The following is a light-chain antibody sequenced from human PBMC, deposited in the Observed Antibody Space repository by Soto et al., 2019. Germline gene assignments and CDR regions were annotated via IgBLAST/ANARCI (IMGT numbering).Light chain of an antibody. CDR3: SSYTSSYTYV. Sequence: QSVLTQPASVSGSPGQSVTISSAGTSSDVGGYIFVSWYQQHPGKAPQLMIYDVSSRPSGVSNRFSGSKSGNTASLTISGLQAEDEADYYCSSYTSSYTYVFGTGTKVTV. J-gene: IGLJ1*01. CDR2: DVS. CDR1: SSDVGGYIF. V-gene: IGLV2-14*03.